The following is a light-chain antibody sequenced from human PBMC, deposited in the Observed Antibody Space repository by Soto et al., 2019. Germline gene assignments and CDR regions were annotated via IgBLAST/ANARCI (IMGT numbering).Light chain of an antibody. V-gene: IGLV2-8*01. J-gene: IGLJ2*01. CDR3: LSYAGSKTLV. CDR1: SSDVGNYNY. CDR2: EVS. Sequence: QSALTQPPSASGSPGQSVTISCTGTSSDVGNYNYVSWYQQYPGKAPKLIIYEVSKRPSGVPDRFSGSKSGSTASLTVSGLQAEDEADYYCLSYAGSKTLVFGGGTKVTVL.